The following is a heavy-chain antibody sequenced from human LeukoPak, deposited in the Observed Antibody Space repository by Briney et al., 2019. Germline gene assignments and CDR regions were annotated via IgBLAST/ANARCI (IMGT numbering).Heavy chain of an antibody. V-gene: IGHV3-74*01. CDR1: GFTFSSYW. Sequence: GGSLRLSCAASGFTFSSYWMHWVRQAPGKGLVWVSRINSDGSSTSYADSVKGRFTISGDNAKNTLYLQMNSLRAEDTAVYYCARAPVSVYYYMDVWGKGTTVTVSS. CDR2: INSDGSST. D-gene: IGHD3-10*01. CDR3: ARAPVSVYYYMDV. J-gene: IGHJ6*03.